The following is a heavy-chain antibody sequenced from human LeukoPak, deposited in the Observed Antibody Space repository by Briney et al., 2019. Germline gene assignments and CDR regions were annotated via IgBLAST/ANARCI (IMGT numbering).Heavy chain of an antibody. Sequence: SETLSLTCTVSGGSISSSSYYWGWIRQPRGKGLEWIVSIYYSGSTYYNPSRKNRVTISVNTTKNQFSLKLSSVPGAEPAMYYCARDVFRYFDWLLSVYYYYYMDVWGKGTTVTVSS. CDR2: IYYSGST. CDR3: ARDVFRYFDWLLSVYYYYYMDV. J-gene: IGHJ6*03. CDR1: GGSISSSSYY. V-gene: IGHV4-39*07. D-gene: IGHD3-9*01.